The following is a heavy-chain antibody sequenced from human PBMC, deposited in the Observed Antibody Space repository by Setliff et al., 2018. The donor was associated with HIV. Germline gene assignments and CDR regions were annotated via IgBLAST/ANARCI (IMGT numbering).Heavy chain of an antibody. D-gene: IGHD3-22*01. CDR2: INPNSGGT. V-gene: IGHV1-2*04. CDR3: ARGRYYYDSSGYYPLDY. J-gene: IGHJ4*02. CDR1: GYTFTGYY. Sequence: ASVKVSCKASGYTFTGYYMHWVRQAPGQGLEWMGWINPNSGGTNYAQKFQGWVTMTRDTSISTAYMELSRMRSDDTAVYYCARGRYYYDSSGYYPLDYWGQGTLVTVSS.